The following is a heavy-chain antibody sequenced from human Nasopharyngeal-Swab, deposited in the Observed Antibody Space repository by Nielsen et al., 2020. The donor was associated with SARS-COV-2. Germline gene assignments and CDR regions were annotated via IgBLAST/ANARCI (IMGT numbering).Heavy chain of an antibody. V-gene: IGHV3-49*04. CDR2: TRSKAYGGTT. J-gene: IGHJ3*02. D-gene: IGHD3-22*01. CDR1: GFTFGDYA. CDR3: TFDSSGYYPHDAFDI. Sequence: GGSLRLSCTASGFTFGDYAMSWVRQAPGKGLEWVGFTRSKAYGGTTEYAASVKGRFTISRDDSKSIAYLQMNSLKTEDTAVYYCTFDSSGYYPHDAFDIWGQGTMVTVSS.